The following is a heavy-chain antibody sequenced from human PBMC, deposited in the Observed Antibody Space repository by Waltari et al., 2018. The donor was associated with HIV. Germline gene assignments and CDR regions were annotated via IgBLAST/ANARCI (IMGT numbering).Heavy chain of an antibody. CDR1: GYTFTSYD. V-gene: IGHV1-8*01. Sequence: QVQLVQSGAEVKKPGASVTVSCNAYGYTFTSYDLTWVRQATGQGLEWMGWMNPNSGNTGYPQKFQGRVTMTRNTSKSTAYMELSSLRSEDTAVYYCARGRVQVRGAMYYFDYWGQGTLVTVSS. D-gene: IGHD3-10*01. CDR2: MNPNSGNT. CDR3: ARGRVQVRGAMYYFDY. J-gene: IGHJ4*02.